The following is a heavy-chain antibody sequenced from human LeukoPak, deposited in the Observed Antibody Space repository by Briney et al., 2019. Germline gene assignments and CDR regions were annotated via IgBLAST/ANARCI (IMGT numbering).Heavy chain of an antibody. J-gene: IGHJ4*02. CDR2: VYYSGST. Sequence: SETLSLTCTVSGGSINSNSYYWGWIRQPPGKGLEWIGSVYYSGSTYYNPSLKSRVTISVDTFKNQFSLKLSSVTAADTAVYYCARGPTAAVDYWGQGTLVTVSS. CDR3: ARGPTAAVDY. D-gene: IGHD6-13*01. CDR1: GGSINSNSYY. V-gene: IGHV4-39*07.